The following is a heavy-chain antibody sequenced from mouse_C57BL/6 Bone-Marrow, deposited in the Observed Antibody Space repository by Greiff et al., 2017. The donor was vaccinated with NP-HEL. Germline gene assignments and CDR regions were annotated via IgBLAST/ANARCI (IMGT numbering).Heavy chain of an antibody. CDR3: ARRRGAQAGFDY. V-gene: IGHV1-81*01. D-gene: IGHD3-2*02. J-gene: IGHJ2*01. CDR1: GYTFTSYG. Sequence: VKLMESGAELARPGASVKLSCKASGYTFTSYGISWVKQRTGQGLEWIGEIYPRSGNTYYNEKFKGKATLTADKSSSTAYMELRSLTSEDSAVYFCARRRGAQAGFDYWGQGTTLTVSS. CDR2: IYPRSGNT.